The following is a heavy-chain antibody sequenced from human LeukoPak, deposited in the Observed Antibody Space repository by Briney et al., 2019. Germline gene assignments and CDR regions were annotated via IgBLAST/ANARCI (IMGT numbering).Heavy chain of an antibody. Sequence: GGSLRLSCAASGFTFSSYSMNWVRQAPGKGLEWVSSISSSSSYIYYADSLKGRFTISRDNAKDSLYLQMNSLRAEDTAVYYCARVAGGTASLYYYMHVWGKGTTVTVSS. D-gene: IGHD5-18*01. CDR2: ISSSSSYI. J-gene: IGHJ6*03. V-gene: IGHV3-21*01. CDR3: ARVAGGTASLYYYMHV. CDR1: GFTFSSYS.